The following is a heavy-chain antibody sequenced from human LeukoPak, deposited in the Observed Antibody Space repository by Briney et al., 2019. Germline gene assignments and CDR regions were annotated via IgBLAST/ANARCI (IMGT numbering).Heavy chain of an antibody. Sequence: GGSLRLSCAASGFTFSSYAMSWVRQAPGKGLEWVSAISGSGGSTYYADSVKGRFTISRDNSKNTLYLQMNSLRAEDTAVYYCAKSLGYCSGGSCYGLFNYYYYYMDVWGKGTTVTVSS. J-gene: IGHJ6*03. CDR2: ISGSGGST. CDR3: AKSLGYCSGGSCYGLFNYYYYYMDV. D-gene: IGHD2-15*01. V-gene: IGHV3-23*01. CDR1: GFTFSSYA.